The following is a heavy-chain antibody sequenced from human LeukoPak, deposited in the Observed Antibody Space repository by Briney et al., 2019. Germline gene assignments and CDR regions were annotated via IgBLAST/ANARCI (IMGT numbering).Heavy chain of an antibody. CDR1: GFTFSSYW. CDR3: ARVPKWELLDAFGI. CDR2: INSDGSST. D-gene: IGHD1-26*01. J-gene: IGHJ3*02. Sequence: GGSLRLPCAASGFTFSSYWMHWVRQAPGKGLVWVSRINSDGSSTSYADSVKGRFTVSRDNAKNTLYLQMNSLRAEDTAVYYCARVPKWELLDAFGIWGQGTMVTVSS. V-gene: IGHV3-74*01.